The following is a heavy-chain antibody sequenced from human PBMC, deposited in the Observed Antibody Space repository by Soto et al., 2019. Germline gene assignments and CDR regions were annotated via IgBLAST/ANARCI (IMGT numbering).Heavy chain of an antibody. CDR2: IWSDGNNK. CDR3: ARDGLGYCSSNSCYGFLFDP. CDR1: GFTFSNYG. J-gene: IGHJ5*02. D-gene: IGHD2-2*01. Sequence: QMQLVESGGGVIQPGRSLRLSCAASGFTFSNYGMHWVRQTPGKGLEWVAVIWSDGNNKYYADSVKGRFTISRDNYKNTLYLQMNSLRAEDTAVYYCARDGLGYCSSNSCYGFLFDPWGQGTLVTVSS. V-gene: IGHV3-33*01.